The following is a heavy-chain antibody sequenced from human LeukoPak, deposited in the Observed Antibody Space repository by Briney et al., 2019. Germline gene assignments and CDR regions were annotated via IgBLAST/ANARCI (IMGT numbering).Heavy chain of an antibody. D-gene: IGHD1-14*01. CDR2: IYSGGTT. CDR1: GFALSSYY. Sequence: GGSLRLSCAASGFALSSYYVNWVRQAPGKGLEWVSIIYSGGTTYYADSVKGRFTISRDTSKNTLSLQMNSLRAEDTAIYFCARLGDHFHRNLDLWGRGTLVTVSS. J-gene: IGHJ2*01. V-gene: IGHV3-53*01. CDR3: ARLGDHFHRNLDL.